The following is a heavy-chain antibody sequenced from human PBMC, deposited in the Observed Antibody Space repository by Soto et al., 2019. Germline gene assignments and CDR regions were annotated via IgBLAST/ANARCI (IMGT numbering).Heavy chain of an antibody. D-gene: IGHD2-2*01. V-gene: IGHV1-69*01. CDR1: GGTFNSYA. CDR2: IIPFFGTA. CDR3: ARVEGSFCSSSSCYGAMDV. J-gene: IGHJ6*02. Sequence: QVQLVQSGAEVKKPGSSVKVSCKASGGTFNSYAISWVRQAPGQGLEWMGGIIPFFGTANYAQNFQGRVTITADESTRTAYMEMSSLRSEDTAVYYCARVEGSFCSSSSCYGAMDVWGQGTTVTVSS.